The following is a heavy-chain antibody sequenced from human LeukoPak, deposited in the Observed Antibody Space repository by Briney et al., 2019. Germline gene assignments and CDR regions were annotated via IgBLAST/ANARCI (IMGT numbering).Heavy chain of an antibody. CDR1: GFSFDTHG. J-gene: IGHJ4*02. CDR2: IWYDGRKK. CDR3: ARDVFADSSGGSFDF. Sequence: GRSLRLSCAASGFSFDTHGMHWVRQAPGKGLEWVAVIWYDGRKKYYADSVKGRFTISRDNSKKSLFLQMNSLGAEDTALYYCARDVFADSSGGSFDFWGQGTLVTVSS. V-gene: IGHV3-33*01. D-gene: IGHD3-16*01.